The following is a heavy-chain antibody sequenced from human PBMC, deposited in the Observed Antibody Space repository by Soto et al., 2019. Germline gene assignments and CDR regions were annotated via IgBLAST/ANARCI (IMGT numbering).Heavy chain of an antibody. CDR1: GFIVSSSY. Sequence: DVQLVETGGGLIQPGGSLRLSCAASGFIVSSSYMSWVRQAPGKGLEWVSVIYSDGRTYYADSVKGRFTISRDNSKNTLYLQMNSLSAEDTAVDYCARGSGWYGQCYFDCWGQGTLVTVSS. D-gene: IGHD6-13*01. CDR2: IYSDGRT. CDR3: ARGSGWYGQCYFDC. V-gene: IGHV3-53*02. J-gene: IGHJ4*02.